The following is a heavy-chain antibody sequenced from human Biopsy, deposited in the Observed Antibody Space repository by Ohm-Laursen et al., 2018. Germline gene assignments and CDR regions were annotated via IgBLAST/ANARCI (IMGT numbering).Heavy chain of an antibody. V-gene: IGHV1-2*02. J-gene: IGHJ4*02. CDR1: SYIFIDYN. Sequence: ASVKASCKASSYIFIDYNIHWMRQAPGQGLEWLGYINCKTGATNYAQKFQGTVTMTRDTSISTAYLALGSLRSADTAIYYCARDPLNGHKHFDYWGQGSLVTVSS. D-gene: IGHD2-8*01. CDR3: ARDPLNGHKHFDY. CDR2: INCKTGAT.